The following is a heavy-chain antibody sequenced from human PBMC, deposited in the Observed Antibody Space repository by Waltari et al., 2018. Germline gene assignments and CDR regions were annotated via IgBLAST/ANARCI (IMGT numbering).Heavy chain of an antibody. CDR2: IIPIFGTA. Sequence: QVQLVQSGAEVKKPGSSVKVSCKASGGTFSSYAISWVRQAPGQGLEWMGGIIPIFGTANYAQKFQGRVTITTDESTSTAYMELSSLRSEDTAVYYGAREEFVGARRYYGMDVWGQGTTVTVSS. CDR3: AREEFVGARRYYGMDV. V-gene: IGHV1-69*05. J-gene: IGHJ6*02. CDR1: GGTFSSYA. D-gene: IGHD3-16*01.